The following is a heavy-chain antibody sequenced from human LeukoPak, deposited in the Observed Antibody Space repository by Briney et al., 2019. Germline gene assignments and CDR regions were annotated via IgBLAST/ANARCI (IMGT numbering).Heavy chain of an antibody. CDR1: GGSFSGYY. Sequence: SETLSLTCAVYGGSFSGYYWSWIRQPPGKGLEWTGEMNHSGSTNYNPSLKSRVTISVDTSKNQFSLKLSSVTAADTAVYYCARETSQKGAHYMDVWGKGTTVTISS. J-gene: IGHJ6*03. CDR2: MNHSGST. V-gene: IGHV4-34*01. CDR3: ARETSQKGAHYMDV. D-gene: IGHD3-16*01.